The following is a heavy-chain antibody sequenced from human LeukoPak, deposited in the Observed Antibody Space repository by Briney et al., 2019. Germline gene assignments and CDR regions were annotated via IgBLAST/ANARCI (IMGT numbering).Heavy chain of an antibody. V-gene: IGHV4-34*01. D-gene: IGHD2-2*01. J-gene: IGHJ6*02. CDR3: ARGSGYCSSTSCYQYYYYGMDV. Sequence: PSETLSLTCAVYGGSFSGYYWSWIRQPPGKGLEWIGEINHSGSTNYNPSLKSRVTISVDTSKNQFSLKLSSVTAADTAVYYCARGSGYCSSTSCYQYYYYGMDVWGQGTTVTVSS. CDR1: GGSFSGYY. CDR2: INHSGST.